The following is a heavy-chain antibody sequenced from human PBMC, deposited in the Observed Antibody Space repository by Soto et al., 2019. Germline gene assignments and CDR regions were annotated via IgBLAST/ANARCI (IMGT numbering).Heavy chain of an antibody. Sequence: EVQLVESGGGLVQPGGSLRLSCAASGFTFATYSMNWVRQAPGKGLEWVSYISSSSSTTYYADSVKGRFTISRDNAKNSLYLQINSRRDADAAVYYCARDAGSWGYWGQATLVTVSS. CDR2: ISSSSSTT. J-gene: IGHJ4*02. CDR3: ARDAGSWGY. V-gene: IGHV3-48*02. CDR1: GFTFATYS. D-gene: IGHD3-10*01.